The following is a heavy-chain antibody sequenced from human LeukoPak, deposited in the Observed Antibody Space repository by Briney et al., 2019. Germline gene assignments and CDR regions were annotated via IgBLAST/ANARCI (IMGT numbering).Heavy chain of an antibody. CDR3: ARDTPHLDY. V-gene: IGHV3-48*01. J-gene: IGHJ4*02. CDR2: ISSSSSTI. Sequence: PGGSLRLSCAASGFTFSSYSMNWVRQAPGKGLEWVSYISSSSSTIYYADSVKGRITISRDNAKNSLYLQMNSLRAEDTAVYYCARDTPHLDYWGQGTLVTVSS. D-gene: IGHD2-15*01. CDR1: GFTFSSYS.